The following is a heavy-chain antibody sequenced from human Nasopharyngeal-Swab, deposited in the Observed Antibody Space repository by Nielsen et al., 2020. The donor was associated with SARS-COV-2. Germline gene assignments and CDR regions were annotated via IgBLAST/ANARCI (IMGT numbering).Heavy chain of an antibody. CDR2: ISSSSSYI. V-gene: IGHV3-21*01. D-gene: IGHD5-24*01. CDR1: GFTFSSYS. CDR3: ARGPRDGYNPNWFDP. J-gene: IGHJ5*02. Sequence: GESLKISCAASGFTFSSYSMNWVRQAPGKGLEWVSSISSSSSYIYYADSMKGRFTISRDNAKNSLYLQMCSLRAEDTAVYYCARGPRDGYNPNWFDPWGQGTLVTVSS.